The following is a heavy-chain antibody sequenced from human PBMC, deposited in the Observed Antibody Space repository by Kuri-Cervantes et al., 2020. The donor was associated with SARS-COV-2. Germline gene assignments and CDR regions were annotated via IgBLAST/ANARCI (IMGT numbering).Heavy chain of an antibody. CDR1: GFTFSSYW. J-gene: IGHJ3*02. V-gene: IGHV3-21*01. CDR2: ISSSSSYI. Sequence: GESLKISCAASGFTFSSYWMHWVRQAPGKGLEWVSSISSSSSYIYYADSVKGRFTISRDNAKNSLYLQMNSLRAEDTAVYYCAREEITRDAFDIWGQGTMVTVSS. CDR3: AREEITRDAFDI. D-gene: IGHD5-24*01.